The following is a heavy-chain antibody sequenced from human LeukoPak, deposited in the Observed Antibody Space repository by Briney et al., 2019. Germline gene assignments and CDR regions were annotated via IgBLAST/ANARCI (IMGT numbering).Heavy chain of an antibody. D-gene: IGHD2-2*01. J-gene: IGHJ4*02. Sequence: SETLSLTCAVYGGSFSGYYWSWIRQHPGKGLEWIGYIYYSGSTYYNPSLKSRVTISVDTSKNQFSLKLSSVTAADTAVYYCASAFPQTYCSSTSCSSYFDYWGQGTLVTVSS. CDR3: ASAFPQTYCSSTSCSSYFDY. CDR2: IYYSGST. V-gene: IGHV4-31*11. CDR1: GGSFSGYY.